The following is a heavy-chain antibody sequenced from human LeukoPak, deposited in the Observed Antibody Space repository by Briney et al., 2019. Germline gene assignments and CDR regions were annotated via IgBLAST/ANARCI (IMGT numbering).Heavy chain of an antibody. V-gene: IGHV3-30*18. D-gene: IGHD6-6*01. CDR1: GFTFSSYS. J-gene: IGHJ4*02. CDR2: ISYDGSNK. CDR3: AKDSARGSSWDFDY. Sequence: GGSLRLSCAASGFTFSSYSIHWVRQAPGKGLEWVAVISYDGSNKYYADSVKGRFTISRDNSKNSLYLQMNSLRAEDTALYYCAKDSARGSSWDFDYWGQGTLVTVSS.